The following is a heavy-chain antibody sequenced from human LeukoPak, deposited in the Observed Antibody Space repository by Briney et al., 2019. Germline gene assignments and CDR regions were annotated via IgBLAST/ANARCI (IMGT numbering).Heavy chain of an antibody. V-gene: IGHV4-4*07. CDR2: TYSSGST. Sequence: SETLSFNASVSGGSGSCNHWSRIAPPPGQGLLWMLHTYSSGSTNYNPSLKSRVTMSVDTSKNQFSLKLSSVTAADTAVYYCARGAPYKAAAGTVSDAFDIWGQGTMVTVSS. CDR1: GGSGSCNH. CDR3: ARGAPYKAAAGTVSDAFDI. D-gene: IGHD6-13*01. J-gene: IGHJ3*02.